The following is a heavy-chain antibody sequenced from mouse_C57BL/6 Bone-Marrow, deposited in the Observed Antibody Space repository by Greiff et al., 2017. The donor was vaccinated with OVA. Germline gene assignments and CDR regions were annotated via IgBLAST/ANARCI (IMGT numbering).Heavy chain of an antibody. V-gene: IGHV1-50*01. CDR2: IDPSDSYT. CDR1: GYTFTSYW. J-gene: IGHJ2*01. D-gene: IGHD2-4*01. Sequence: QVQLQQPGAELVKPGASVKLSCKASGYTFTSYWMQWVKQRPGQGLEWIGEIDPSDSYTNYNQKFKGKATLTVDTSSSTAYMQLSSLTSEDSAVYYCARYDYDAAFDYWGQGTTLTVSS. CDR3: ARYDYDAAFDY.